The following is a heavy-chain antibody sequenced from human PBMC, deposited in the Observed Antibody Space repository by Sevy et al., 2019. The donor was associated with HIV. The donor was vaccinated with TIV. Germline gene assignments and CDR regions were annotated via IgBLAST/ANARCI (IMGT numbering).Heavy chain of an antibody. CDR3: ARVAEDSSGWFDYYYYYYMDV. V-gene: IGHV4-59*01. D-gene: IGHD6-19*01. Sequence: SETLSLTCTVSGGSISSYYWSWIRQPPGKGLEWIGYIYYSGSTNYNPSLKSRVTISVDTSKNQFSLKLSSVTAADTAVYYCARVAEDSSGWFDYYYYYYMDVWGKGTTVTVSS. J-gene: IGHJ6*03. CDR1: GGSISSYY. CDR2: IYYSGST.